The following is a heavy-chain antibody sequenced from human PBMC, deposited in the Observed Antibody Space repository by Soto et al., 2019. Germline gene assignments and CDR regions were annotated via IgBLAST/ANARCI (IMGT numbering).Heavy chain of an antibody. V-gene: IGHV3-30*18. CDR2: ISYDGSNK. J-gene: IGHJ4*02. CDR1: GFTFSSYG. CDR3: AKGVGYCSGGSCPNFDY. Sequence: GSLRLSCAASGFTFSSYGMHWVRQAPGKGLEWVAVISYDGSNKYYADSVKGRFTISRDNSKNTLYLQMNSLRAEDTAVYYCAKGVGYCSGGSCPNFDYWGQGTLVTVSS. D-gene: IGHD2-15*01.